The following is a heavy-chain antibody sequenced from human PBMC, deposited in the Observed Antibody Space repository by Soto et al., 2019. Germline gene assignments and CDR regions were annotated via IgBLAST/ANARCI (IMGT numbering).Heavy chain of an antibody. V-gene: IGHV4-4*02. CDR3: ARDVSRNWASDY. J-gene: IGHJ4*02. CDR2: IYHSGST. CDR1: GGSISSSNW. D-gene: IGHD7-27*01. Sequence: QVQLQESGPGLEKPSGTVSLTCAVYGGSISSSNWWSWVRQPPGRGLEWIGEIYHSGSTNYNPSLKSRVSISVDKSKNQFSLKLGSVTAADTAVYYCARDVSRNWASDYWGQGTLVTVSS.